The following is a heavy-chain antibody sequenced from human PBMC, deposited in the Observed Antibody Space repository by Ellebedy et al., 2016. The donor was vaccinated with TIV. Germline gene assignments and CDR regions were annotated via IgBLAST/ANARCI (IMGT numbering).Heavy chain of an antibody. J-gene: IGHJ6*02. Sequence: ASVKVSCXASGYTFTGYYMHWVRQAPGQGLEWMGWINPNSGGTNYAQKFQGRVTMTRDTSISTAYMELSRLRSDDTAVYYCARHVLLWFGESIYYYYGMDVWGQGTTVTVSS. CDR1: GYTFTGYY. V-gene: IGHV1-2*02. D-gene: IGHD3-10*01. CDR3: ARHVLLWFGESIYYYYGMDV. CDR2: INPNSGGT.